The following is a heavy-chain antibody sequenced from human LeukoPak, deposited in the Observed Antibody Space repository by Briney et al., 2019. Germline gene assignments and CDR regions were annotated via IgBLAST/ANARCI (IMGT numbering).Heavy chain of an antibody. CDR2: TYHGGTT. Sequence: SETLSLTCTVSGYSISSGYLWGWIRQPPGKGLEWIGSTYHGGTTYSNPSLKSRVIISEDTSKNQFSLKLSSVTAADTAVYYCARGSGDWTYYFDYWGQGALVTVSS. V-gene: IGHV4-38-2*02. D-gene: IGHD2-21*02. CDR3: ARGSGDWTYYFDY. J-gene: IGHJ4*02. CDR1: GYSISSGYL.